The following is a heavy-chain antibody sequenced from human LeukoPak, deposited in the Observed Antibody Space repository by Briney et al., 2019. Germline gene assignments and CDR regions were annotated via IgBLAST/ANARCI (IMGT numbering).Heavy chain of an antibody. CDR3: ARQGPDSSGYSDDAFDI. D-gene: IGHD3-22*01. V-gene: IGHV5-51*01. CDR2: IYPGDSDT. J-gene: IGHJ3*02. CDR1: GYIFTSYW. Sequence: PGASLKISCKGSGYIFTSYWIGWVRQLPGKGLEWMGIIYPGDSDTRYNPSFQGHITISADKSISTAYLQWSSLKASDTAMYYCARQGPDSSGYSDDAFDIWGQGTMVTVSS.